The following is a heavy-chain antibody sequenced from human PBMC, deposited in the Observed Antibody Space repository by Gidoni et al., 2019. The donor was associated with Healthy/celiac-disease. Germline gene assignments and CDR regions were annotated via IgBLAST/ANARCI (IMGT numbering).Heavy chain of an antibody. J-gene: IGHJ5*02. CDR2: IIPILGIA. Sequence: QVQLVQSGAAVKKPGSSVKVSCKASGGTFSSYAISWVRQAPGQGLEWMGGIIPILGIANYAQKFQGRVTITADKSTSTAYMELSSLRSEDTAVYYCARGPYYYDSSGSGGFDPWGQGTLVTVSS. D-gene: IGHD3-22*01. CDR1: GGTFSSYA. V-gene: IGHV1-69*10. CDR3: ARGPYYYDSSGSGGFDP.